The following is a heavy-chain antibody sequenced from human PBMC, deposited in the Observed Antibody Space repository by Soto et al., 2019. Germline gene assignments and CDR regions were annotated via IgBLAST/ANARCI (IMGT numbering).Heavy chain of an antibody. CDR1: GGSISNYY. CDR2: IYYSGST. CDR3: ARDGGDDYYYGMDV. V-gene: IGHV4-59*01. J-gene: IGHJ6*02. Sequence: SETLSLTCTVSGGSISNYYWSWIRQPPGKELEWIGYIYYSGSTNSNPSLKGRVTISVATSKNQFSLRLSSVTAADTAVYYCARDGGDDYYYGMDVWGQGTPVTVSS. D-gene: IGHD2-21*02.